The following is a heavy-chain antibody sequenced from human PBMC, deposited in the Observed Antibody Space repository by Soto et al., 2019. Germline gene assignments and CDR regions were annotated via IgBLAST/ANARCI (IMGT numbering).Heavy chain of an antibody. CDR1: GFTFSNAW. V-gene: IGHV3-15*01. CDR3: TTGKQWPPHALDI. D-gene: IGHD6-19*01. CDR2: IKSKTDGGTT. J-gene: IGHJ3*02. Sequence: GGALRLSCAASGFTFSNAWMSWVRQAPGKGLEWVGRIKSKTDGGTTDYAAPVKGRFTISRDDSKNTLYLQMNSLKTEDTAVYYCTTGKQWPPHALDIWGQGTMVTVSS.